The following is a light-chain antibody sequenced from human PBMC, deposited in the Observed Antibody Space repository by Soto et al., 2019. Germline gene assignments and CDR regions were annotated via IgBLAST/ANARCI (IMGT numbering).Light chain of an antibody. Sequence: DIVMTQSPLSLPVTPGEPASISCRSSQSLLYSNGYNYLDWYLQKPGQSPQLLIYLGSNRASGVPDRFSGGGSGTDFTLKISRVEAEDVGVYYCMQALQTPRTFGQGTRLEIK. V-gene: IGKV2-28*01. CDR2: LGS. J-gene: IGKJ2*01. CDR3: MQALQTPRT. CDR1: QSLLYSNGYNY.